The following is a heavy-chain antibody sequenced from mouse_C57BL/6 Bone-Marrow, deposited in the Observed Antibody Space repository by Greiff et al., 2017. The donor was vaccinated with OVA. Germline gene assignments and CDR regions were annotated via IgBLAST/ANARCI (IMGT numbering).Heavy chain of an antibody. D-gene: IGHD1-1*01. CDR3: TSSTVVAPGFAY. CDR2: IYPGSGST. Sequence: QVQLQQPGAELVKPGASVKMSCKASGYTFTSYWITWVKQRPGQGLEWIGDIYPGSGSTNYNEKFKSKATLTVDTSSSTAYMQLSSLTSEDTAVYYCTSSTVVAPGFAYWSQGTLVTVSA. CDR1: GYTFTSYW. J-gene: IGHJ3*01. V-gene: IGHV1-55*01.